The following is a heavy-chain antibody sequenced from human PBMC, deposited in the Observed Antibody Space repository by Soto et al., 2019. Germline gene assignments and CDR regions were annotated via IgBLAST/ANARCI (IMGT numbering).Heavy chain of an antibody. D-gene: IGHD3-9*01. CDR2: ISSSSDYI. Sequence: PGGSLRLSCAASGFTFSSYAMSWVRQAPGKGLEWVSAISSSSDYIYYADSVKGRFTISRDNARNSLFMQMNSLRADDTAVYFCARAPGRDGYNHFELWGQGTLVTVSS. J-gene: IGHJ4*02. CDR1: GFTFSSYA. V-gene: IGHV3-21*01. CDR3: ARAPGRDGYNHFEL.